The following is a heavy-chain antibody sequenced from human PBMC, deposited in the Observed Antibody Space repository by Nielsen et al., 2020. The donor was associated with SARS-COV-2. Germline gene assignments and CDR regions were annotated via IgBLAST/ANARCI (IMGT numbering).Heavy chain of an antibody. CDR2: IRDSGGST. CDR3: ARDSRGGSSHLFYYYGMDV. Sequence: GGSLRLSCAASGFSFSNYGMSWVRQGPGKGLEWVSAIRDSGGSTYYADSVKGRFTISRDNAKNSLYLQMNSLRAEDTAVYYCARDSRGGSSHLFYYYGMDVWGQGTTVTVSS. J-gene: IGHJ6*02. V-gene: IGHV3-23*01. CDR1: GFSFSNYG. D-gene: IGHD1-26*01.